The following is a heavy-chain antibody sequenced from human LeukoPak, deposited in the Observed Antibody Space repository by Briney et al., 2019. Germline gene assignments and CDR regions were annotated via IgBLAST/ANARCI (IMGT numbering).Heavy chain of an antibody. J-gene: IGHJ4*02. CDR2: IYPGDSDT. V-gene: IGHV5-51*01. CDR1: GYSFTTYL. D-gene: IGHD6-6*01. Sequence: GESLKISCKCSGYSFTTYLIGCVRQMPGKGLEWMGIIYPGDSDTRYSPSFQGQVTISADKSISTAYLQWSSLKASDTAMYYCATPYTTSSIAYWGQGTLVTVSS. CDR3: ATPYTTSSIAY.